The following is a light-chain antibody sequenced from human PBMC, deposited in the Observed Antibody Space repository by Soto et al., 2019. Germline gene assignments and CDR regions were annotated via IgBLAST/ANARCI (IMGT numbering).Light chain of an antibody. CDR2: AAS. CDR1: QSISSY. CDR3: QPSYSTPYT. V-gene: IGKV1-39*01. J-gene: IGKJ2*01. Sequence: DIQMTQSPSSLSASVGDRVTITCRTSQSISSYLNCYQQKPGKAPKLLIYAASSLQSGVPSRFSGSGSGTDFTLTISSLQPEDFATYYCQPSYSTPYTFGQGTQLEIK.